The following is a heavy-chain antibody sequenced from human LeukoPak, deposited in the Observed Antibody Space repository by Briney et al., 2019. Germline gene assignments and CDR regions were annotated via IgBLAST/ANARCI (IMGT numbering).Heavy chain of an antibody. J-gene: IGHJ5*02. V-gene: IGHV3-73*01. CDR1: GFTFSGSA. CDR2: IRSKANSYAT. D-gene: IGHD2-2*01. CDR3: TRPYCSSTSCPEYNWFDP. Sequence: PGGSLRLSCAASGFTFSGSAMHWVRQASGKGLGWVGRIRSKANSYATAYAASVKGRFTISRDDSKNTAYLQMNSLKTEDTAVYYCTRPYCSSTSCPEYNWFDPWGQGTLVTVSS.